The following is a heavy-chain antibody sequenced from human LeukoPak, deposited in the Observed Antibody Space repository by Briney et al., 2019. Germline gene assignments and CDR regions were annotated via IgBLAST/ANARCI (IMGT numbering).Heavy chain of an antibody. CDR3: TRTALDY. V-gene: IGHV3-49*04. D-gene: IGHD5-18*01. CDR1: GFTFGDYA. CDR2: IRSNAYGGTT. J-gene: IGHJ4*02. Sequence: GGSLRLSCTASGFTFGDYAMSWVRQAPGKGLEWVGFIRSNAYGGTTEYVASVKGRFTISRDDSKSIAYLQMNSLKTEDTAVYYCTRTALDYWGQGTLVTVSS.